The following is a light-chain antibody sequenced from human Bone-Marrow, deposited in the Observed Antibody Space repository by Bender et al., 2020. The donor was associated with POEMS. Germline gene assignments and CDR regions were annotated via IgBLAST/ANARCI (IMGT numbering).Light chain of an antibody. V-gene: IGLV2-14*03. J-gene: IGLJ3*02. Sequence: QSALTQPASVSGSPGQSITISCTGTSSDIGGYNYVSWYLQHPGKAPQVIIYDVTNRPSGVSNRFSGSKSGTSASLAITGLQAEDEGDYYCQSYDNSLGGWVFGGGTKLTVL. CDR2: DVT. CDR3: QSYDNSLGGWV. CDR1: SSDIGGYNY.